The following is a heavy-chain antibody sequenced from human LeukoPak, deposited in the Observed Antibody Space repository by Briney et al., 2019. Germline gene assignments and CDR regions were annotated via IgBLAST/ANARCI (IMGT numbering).Heavy chain of an antibody. CDR1: GFTFSSYS. Sequence: QPGGSLRLSCAASGFTFSSYSMNWVRQAPGKGLEWVSYISSSSSTIYYADSVKGRFTISRDNAKNSLYLQMNSLRAEDTAVYYCARSQVYNYGPTTDYWGQGTLVTVSS. D-gene: IGHD3-10*01. CDR3: ARSQVYNYGPTTDY. CDR2: ISSSSSTI. V-gene: IGHV3-48*04. J-gene: IGHJ4*02.